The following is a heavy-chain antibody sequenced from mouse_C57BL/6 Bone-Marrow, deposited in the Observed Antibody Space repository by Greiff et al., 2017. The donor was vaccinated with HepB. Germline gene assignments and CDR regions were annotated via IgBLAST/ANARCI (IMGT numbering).Heavy chain of an antibody. CDR2: ISNLAYSI. CDR1: GFTFSDYG. J-gene: IGHJ4*01. V-gene: IGHV5-15*01. D-gene: IGHD4-1*02. CDR3: ARHGATDAMDY. Sequence: EVQLVESGGGLVQPGGSLKLSCAASGFTFSDYGMAWVRQAPRKGPEWVAFISNLAYSIYYADTVTGRFTISRENAKNTLYLEMSSLRSEDTAMYYCARHGATDAMDYWGQGTSVTVSS.